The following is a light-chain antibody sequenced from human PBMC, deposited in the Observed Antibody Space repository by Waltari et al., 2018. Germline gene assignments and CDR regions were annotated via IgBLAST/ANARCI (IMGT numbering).Light chain of an antibody. Sequence: QSALTQPASVSGSPGQSITIFCTGTSSDVGGYYFVSWYQQHPGKAPHLLINDVSKRPSGVSNRFSGSKSGNTASLTISELQADDEADYYCSAYTSTNTYVFGTGTEVTVL. V-gene: IGLV2-14*03. CDR3: SAYTSTNTYV. CDR2: DVS. J-gene: IGLJ1*01. CDR1: SSDVGGYYF.